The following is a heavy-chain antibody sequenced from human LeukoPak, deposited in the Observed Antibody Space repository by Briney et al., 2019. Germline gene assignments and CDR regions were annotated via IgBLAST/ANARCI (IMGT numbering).Heavy chain of an antibody. CDR2: INPNSGDT. CDR1: RYTFTGYY. D-gene: IGHD3-10*01. CDR3: ARDPYVSGSYGWLDP. Sequence: ASVKVSCMASRYTFTGYYIHWVRQAPGQGLEWMGRINPNSGDTNYAQKFQGRVTMTRDTSISTAYMELSNLSSDDTAVYYCARDPYVSGSYGWLDPWGQGTLVTV. J-gene: IGHJ5*02. V-gene: IGHV1-2*06.